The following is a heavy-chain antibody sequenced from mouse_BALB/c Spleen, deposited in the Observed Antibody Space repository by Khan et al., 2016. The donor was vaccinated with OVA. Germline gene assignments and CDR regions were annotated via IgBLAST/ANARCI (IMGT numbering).Heavy chain of an antibody. CDR1: GYSITSGYA. CDR2: ISYSGVT. CDR3: ARGNYYGYYFDY. J-gene: IGHJ2*01. Sequence: VQLKQSGPGLVKPSQSLSLTCTVTGYSITSGYAWIWIRQFPGNKLEWMGYISYSGVTSYTPSLKSRISITRDTSKNQFFLQLNSVTTEDTATYYCARGNYYGYYFDYWGQGTTLTVSS. V-gene: IGHV3-2*02. D-gene: IGHD1-1*01.